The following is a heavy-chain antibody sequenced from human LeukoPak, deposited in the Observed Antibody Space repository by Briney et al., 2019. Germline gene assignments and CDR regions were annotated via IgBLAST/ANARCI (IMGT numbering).Heavy chain of an antibody. CDR3: AKDLGITIFGVVIPPYYFDY. D-gene: IGHD3-3*01. CDR1: GFTVSSNY. CDR2: ISGSGGST. V-gene: IGHV3-23*01. J-gene: IGHJ4*02. Sequence: PSGGSLRLSCAASGFTVSSNYMSWVRQAPGKELEWVSAISGSGGSTYYADSMNGRFTIFRENSKNTLFLLMNSLRAEDTAVYYCAKDLGITIFGVVIPPYYFDYWGQGTLVTVSS.